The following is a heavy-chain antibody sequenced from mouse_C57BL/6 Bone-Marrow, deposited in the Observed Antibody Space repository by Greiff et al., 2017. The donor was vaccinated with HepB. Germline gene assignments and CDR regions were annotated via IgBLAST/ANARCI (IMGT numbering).Heavy chain of an antibody. CDR2: ISYDGSN. J-gene: IGHJ2*01. Sequence: EVQLVESGPGLVKPSQSLSLTCSVTGYSITSGYYWNWIRQFPGNKLEWMGYISYDGSNNYNPSLKNRISITRDTSKNQFFLKLNSVTTEDTATYYCARDNDGYYGGYYFDYWGQGTTLTVSS. D-gene: IGHD2-3*01. V-gene: IGHV3-6*01. CDR3: ARDNDGYYGGYYFDY. CDR1: GYSITSGYY.